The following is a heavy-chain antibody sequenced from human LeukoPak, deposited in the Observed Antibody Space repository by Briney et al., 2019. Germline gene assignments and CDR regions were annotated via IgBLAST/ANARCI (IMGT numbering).Heavy chain of an antibody. Sequence: ASVEVSWKVSGYTLTELSMHWVRQAPGKGLEWMGGFDPEDGETIYAQKFQGRVTMTEDTSTDTVYMELSSLRSEDTAVYYCATGLGLVVPAAIGFDYWGQGTLVTVSS. CDR3: ATGLGLVVPAAIGFDY. V-gene: IGHV1-24*01. D-gene: IGHD2-2*02. CDR2: FDPEDGET. J-gene: IGHJ4*02. CDR1: GYTLTELS.